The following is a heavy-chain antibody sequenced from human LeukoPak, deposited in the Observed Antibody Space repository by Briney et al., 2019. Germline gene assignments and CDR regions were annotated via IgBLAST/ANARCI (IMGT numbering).Heavy chain of an antibody. V-gene: IGHV1-69*05. CDR2: IIPIFGTA. CDR3: AREGDGYNLETAFDY. CDR1: GGTFSSYA. Sequence: SVKVSCKASGGTFSSYAISWVRQAPGQGLEWMGRIIPIFGTANYAQKFQGRVTITTDESTSTAYMELSSLRSEDTAVYYCAREGDGYNLETAFDYWGQGTLVTVSS. D-gene: IGHD5-24*01. J-gene: IGHJ4*02.